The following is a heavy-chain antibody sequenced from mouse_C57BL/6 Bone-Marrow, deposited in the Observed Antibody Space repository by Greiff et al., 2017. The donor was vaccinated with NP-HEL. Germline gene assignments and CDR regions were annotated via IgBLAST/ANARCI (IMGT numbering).Heavy chain of an antibody. V-gene: IGHV1-50*01. J-gene: IGHJ1*03. CDR2: IDPSDSYT. CDR3: ARAFLITTVVPLVDFDV. D-gene: IGHD1-1*01. CDR1: GYTFTSYW. Sequence: VQLQQPGAELVKPGASVKLSCKASGYTFTSYWMQWVKQRPGQGLEWIGEIDPSDSYTNYNQKFKGKATLTVDTASSTAYMQLSSLTSEDSAVYYCARAFLITTVVPLVDFDVWGTGTTVTVSS.